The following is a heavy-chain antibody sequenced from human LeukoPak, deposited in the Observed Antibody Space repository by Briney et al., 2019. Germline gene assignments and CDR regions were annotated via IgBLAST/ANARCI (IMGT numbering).Heavy chain of an antibody. D-gene: IGHD2-21*02. CDR3: ARVVRGVVTSNWFDP. CDR2: VASSGTS. CDR1: GDSLNTYY. Sequence: SETPSLTCTVSGDSLNTYYWTWIRQTPGKELEWNGFVASSGTSNYNPSLKSLVSISIDTSKNQLSLALTSVTPADTAVYYCARVVRGVVTSNWFDPWGQGTLVSASS. J-gene: IGHJ5*02. V-gene: IGHV4-59*01.